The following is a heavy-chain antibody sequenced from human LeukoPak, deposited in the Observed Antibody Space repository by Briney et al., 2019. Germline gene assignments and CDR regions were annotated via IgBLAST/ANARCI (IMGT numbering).Heavy chain of an antibody. J-gene: IGHJ4*02. CDR1: GGSISSYY. D-gene: IGHD3-9*01. Sequence: SETLSLTCTVSGGSISSYYWSWIRQPPGKGLEWIGYIYYSGSTNYNPSLKSRVTISVDTSKNQFSLKLSSVTAADTAVYYCARDAYDIRGDSGDYWGQGTLVTVSS. CDR2: IYYSGST. CDR3: ARDAYDIRGDSGDY. V-gene: IGHV4-59*12.